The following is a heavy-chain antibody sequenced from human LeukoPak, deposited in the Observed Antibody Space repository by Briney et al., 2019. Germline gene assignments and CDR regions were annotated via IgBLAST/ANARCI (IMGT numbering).Heavy chain of an antibody. J-gene: IGHJ4*02. CDR2: INPNSGGT. CDR3: ARVQGATVTTYYDY. D-gene: IGHD4-17*01. V-gene: IGHV1-2*02. Sequence: ASVKVSCKASGYTFTGYYMHWVRQAPGQGLEWMGWINPNSGGTNYAQKFQGRVTMTRDTSIGTAYMELSRLRSDDTAVYYCARVQGATVTTYYDYWGQGTLVTVSS. CDR1: GYTFTGYY.